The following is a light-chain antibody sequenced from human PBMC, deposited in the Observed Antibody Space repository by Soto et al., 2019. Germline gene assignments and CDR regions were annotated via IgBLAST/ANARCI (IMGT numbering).Light chain of an antibody. CDR2: AAS. V-gene: IGKV1-39*01. J-gene: IGKJ5*01. Sequence: DIQMTQSPSTLSASAGDRVTITGRASQSISSYLNWYQKKPGKAPKLLIYAASSLQSGVPSRFSGSGSGTDFNLTISRLQTEDFATYYCQQTNSFPLTFGQGARLEIK. CDR1: QSISSY. CDR3: QQTNSFPLT.